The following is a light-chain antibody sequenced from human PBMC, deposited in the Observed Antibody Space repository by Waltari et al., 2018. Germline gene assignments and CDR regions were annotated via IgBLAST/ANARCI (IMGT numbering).Light chain of an antibody. J-gene: IGLJ2*01. CDR1: RSTIRAGSD. V-gene: IGLV1-40*01. CDR3: QSYDSSLSGSV. CDR2: GNS. Sequence: QSRLPPPPSESGAPGQRATISCTGSRSTIRAGSDCPWYQLLPGTAPKLLIYGNSNRPSGVPDRFSGSKSGTSASLAITGLQAEDEAGYYCQSYDSSLSGSVFGGGTKLTVL.